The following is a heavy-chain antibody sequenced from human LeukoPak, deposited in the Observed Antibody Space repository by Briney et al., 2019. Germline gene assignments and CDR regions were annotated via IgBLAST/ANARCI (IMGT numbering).Heavy chain of an antibody. CDR1: GYTCTSYG. V-gene: IGHV1-18*01. CDR3: ARDPTPDSSGWSDWFDP. J-gene: IGHJ5*02. D-gene: IGHD6-19*01. Sequence: ASVKVSCKASGYTCTSYGISWVRQAPGQGLEWMGWISAYNGNTNYAQKLQGRVTMTTDTSTSTAYMELRSLRSDDTAVYYCARDPTPDSSGWSDWFDPWGQGTLVTVSS. CDR2: ISAYNGNT.